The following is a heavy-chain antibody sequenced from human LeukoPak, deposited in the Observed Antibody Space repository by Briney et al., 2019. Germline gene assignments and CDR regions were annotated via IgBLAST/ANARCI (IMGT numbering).Heavy chain of an antibody. CDR2: INDNGGT. CDR1: GGSFSGYY. Sequence: SETLTLTCAVYGGSFSGYYWSWIRQPPGKGLEWVAEINDNGGTNYNPSLKSRVITSVDTSTNQFSLKMNSVTAADTAVYYCARKIASQGDNWFDPWGQGILVTVSS. J-gene: IGHJ5*02. V-gene: IGHV4-34*01. D-gene: IGHD2-2*01. CDR3: ARKIASQGDNWFDP.